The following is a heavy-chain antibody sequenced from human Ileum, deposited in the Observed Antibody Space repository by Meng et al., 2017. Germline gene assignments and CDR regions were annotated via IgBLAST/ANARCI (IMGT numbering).Heavy chain of an antibody. D-gene: IGHD1-1*01. CDR1: GHTFTTYA. CDR2: INVDNGDT. V-gene: IGHV1-3*01. CDR3: ARNTVGTTTLDY. J-gene: IGHJ4*02. Sequence: QVKLVQSGPGLKKPGASVKVPCNASGHTFTTYAKQWVRQAPGQGLEWMGWINVDNGDTRYSQKFQGRLTITRDTSASTAYLELSSLTSEDTAVYYCARNTVGTTTLDYWGQGTLVTVSS.